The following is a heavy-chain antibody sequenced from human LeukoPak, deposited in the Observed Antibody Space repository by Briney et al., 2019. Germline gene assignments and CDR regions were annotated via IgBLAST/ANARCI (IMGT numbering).Heavy chain of an antibody. Sequence: GGSLRLSCAASGFPFTVYPTHWVRQAPGKGLEWVAVISYDGSNKYYADSVKGRFTISRDNSKNTLYLQMNSLRAEDTAVYYCAKGGGDSGYDYYFDYWGQGTLVTVSS. CDR1: GFPFTVYP. CDR3: AKGGGDSGYDYYFDY. J-gene: IGHJ4*02. V-gene: IGHV3-30*04. D-gene: IGHD5-12*01. CDR2: ISYDGSNK.